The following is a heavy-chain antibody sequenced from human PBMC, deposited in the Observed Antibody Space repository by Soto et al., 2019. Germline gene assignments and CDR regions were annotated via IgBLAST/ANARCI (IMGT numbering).Heavy chain of an antibody. V-gene: IGHV4-4*02. J-gene: IGHJ4*02. D-gene: IGHD3-22*01. Sequence: PSETLSLPGSVSGCSISSSNWGSWVRQPPGKGLEWIGEIYHSGSTNYNPSLKSRVTISVDKSKNQFSLKLSSVTAADTAVYYCARTSLTYYYDSSGYSGFDYWGQGTLVTVSS. CDR3: ARTSLTYYYDSSGYSGFDY. CDR1: GCSISSSNW. CDR2: IYHSGST.